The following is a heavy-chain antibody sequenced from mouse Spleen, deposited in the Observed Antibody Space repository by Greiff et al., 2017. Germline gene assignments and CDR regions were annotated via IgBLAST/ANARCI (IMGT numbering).Heavy chain of an antibody. CDR3: ARRDY. J-gene: IGHJ2*01. CDR2: IDPSDSYT. V-gene: IGHV1-69*01. CDR1: GYTFTSYW. Sequence: QVQLQQPGAELVMPGASVKLSCKASGYTFTSYWMHWVKQRPGQGLEWIGEIDPSDSYTNYNQKFKGKATLTVDKSSSTAYMQLSSLTSEDSAVYYCARRDYWGQGTTLTVSS.